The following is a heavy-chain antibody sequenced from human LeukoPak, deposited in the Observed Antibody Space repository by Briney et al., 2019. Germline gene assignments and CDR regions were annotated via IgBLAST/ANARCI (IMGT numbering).Heavy chain of an antibody. J-gene: IGHJ4*02. D-gene: IGHD6-19*01. CDR2: IYYSGST. CDR3: ARSLWIIAVAGTGGFDY. CDR1: GGSISSGGYY. Sequence: SQTLSLTCTVSGGSISSGGYYWSWIRQHPGKGLEWIGYIYYSGSTYYNPSLKSRVTISVDTSKNQFSLKLSSVTAADTAVYYCARSLWIIAVAGTGGFDYWGQGTLVTVSS. V-gene: IGHV4-31*03.